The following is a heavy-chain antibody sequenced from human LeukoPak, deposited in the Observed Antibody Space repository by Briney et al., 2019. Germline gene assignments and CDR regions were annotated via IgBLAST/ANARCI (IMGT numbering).Heavy chain of an antibody. Sequence: ASVKVSCKASRYTFTSYDINWVRQATGEGLEWMGWMNPNSGNTGYAQKFQGRVTMTRNTSISTAYMELSSLRSEDTAVYYCARKPLFRGYYFDYWGQGTLVTVSS. CDR3: ARKPLFRGYYFDY. J-gene: IGHJ4*02. V-gene: IGHV1-8*01. D-gene: IGHD3-16*01. CDR2: MNPNSGNT. CDR1: RYTFTSYD.